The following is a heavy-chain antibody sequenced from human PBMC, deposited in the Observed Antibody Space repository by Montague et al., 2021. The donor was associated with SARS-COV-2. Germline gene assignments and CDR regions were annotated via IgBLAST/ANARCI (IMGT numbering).Heavy chain of an antibody. CDR3: ARRRYGSGSYYLDY. V-gene: IGHV2-70*01. CDR2: IDWDDDK. Sequence: PALVKPTQTLTLTCTFSGFSLSTSGMCVSWIRRPPGKALEWLALIDWDDDKYYSTSLKTRLTISKDTSKNQVVLTMTNMDPVDTATYYCARRRYGSGSYYLDYWGQGTLVTVSS. D-gene: IGHD3-10*01. J-gene: IGHJ4*02. CDR1: GFSLSTSGMC.